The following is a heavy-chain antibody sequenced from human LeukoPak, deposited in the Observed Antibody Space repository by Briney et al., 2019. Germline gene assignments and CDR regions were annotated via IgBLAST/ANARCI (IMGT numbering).Heavy chain of an antibody. Sequence: SETLSLTCTVSSGSLSITSYYGGWVRQSPGEGLEWVVTLFYSGSTSYNPSLRSRLTISVDRTKNQFTLRLSSVTAADTPVYYCMRLDMSIMRTEERWEFDYWGEGTLVSVSS. J-gene: IGHJ4*02. CDR3: MRLDMSIMRTEERWEFDY. CDR2: LFYSGST. V-gene: IGHV4-39*01. CDR1: SGSLSITSYY. D-gene: IGHD6-6*01.